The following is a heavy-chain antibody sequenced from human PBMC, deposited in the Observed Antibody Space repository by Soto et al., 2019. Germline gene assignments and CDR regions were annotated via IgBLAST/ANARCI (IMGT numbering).Heavy chain of an antibody. V-gene: IGHV4-34*01. CDR2: INHSGST. CDR3: ARGRRGWNYYYMDV. CDR1: GRSFSGYY. J-gene: IGHJ6*03. Sequence: SETLSLTCALYGRSFSGYYCSWIRQPPGKGREWIGEINHSGSTNYNPSLKSRVTISVDTSKNQFSLKLSSVTAADTAVYYCARGRRGWNYYYMDVWGKGTTVTVSS. D-gene: IGHD2-15*01.